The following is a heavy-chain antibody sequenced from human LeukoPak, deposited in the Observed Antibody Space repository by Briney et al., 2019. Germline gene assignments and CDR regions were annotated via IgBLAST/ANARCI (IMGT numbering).Heavy chain of an antibody. V-gene: IGHV3-7*03. D-gene: IGHD3-9*01. CDR3: ARRHDILTAYSYYFDY. Sequence: PGGSLRLSCAASGFTFSSYWMSRVRQAPGKGLEWVANIKQDGSEKYYVDSVEGRFTISRDNSKNTLSLQMNSLRAEDTAVYYCARRHDILTAYSYYFDYWGQGTLITVSS. J-gene: IGHJ4*02. CDR2: IKQDGSEK. CDR1: GFTFSSYW.